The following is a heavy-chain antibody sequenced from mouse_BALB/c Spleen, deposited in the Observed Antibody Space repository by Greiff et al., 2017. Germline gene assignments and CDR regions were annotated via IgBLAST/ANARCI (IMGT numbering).Heavy chain of an antibody. Sequence: VKLQESGPGLVAPSQSLSITCTVSGFSLTSYGVHWVRQPPGKGLEWLGVIWAGGSTNYNSALMSRLSISKDNSKSQVFLKMNSLQTDDTAMYYCASTMPFAYWGQGTLVTVSA. J-gene: IGHJ3*01. CDR2: IWAGGST. CDR1: GFSLTSYG. CDR3: ASTMPFAY. V-gene: IGHV2-9*02. D-gene: IGHD1-1*02.